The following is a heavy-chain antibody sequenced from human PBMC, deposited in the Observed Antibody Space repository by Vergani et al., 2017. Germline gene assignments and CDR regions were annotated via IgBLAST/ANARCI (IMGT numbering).Heavy chain of an antibody. D-gene: IGHD1-1*01. V-gene: IGHV4-34*01. CDR2: INHSGST. CDR1: GGSFSGYY. J-gene: IGHJ3*02. Sequence: QVQLQESGPGLLKPSETLSLTCAVYGGSFSGYYWSWIRQPPGKGLEWIGEINHSGSTNYNPSLKSRVTISVDTSKNQFSLKLSSVTAADTAVYYCARSIQYNWNDQDAFDIWGQGTMVTVSS. CDR3: ARSIQYNWNDQDAFDI.